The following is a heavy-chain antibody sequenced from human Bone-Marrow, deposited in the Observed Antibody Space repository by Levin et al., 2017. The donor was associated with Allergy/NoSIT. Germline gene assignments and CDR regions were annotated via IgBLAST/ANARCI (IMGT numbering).Heavy chain of an antibody. CDR1: GFTVSSNY. Sequence: PGGSLRLSCAASGFTVSSNYMSWVRQAPGKGLEWVSVIYSGGSTYYADSVKGRFTISRDNSKNTLYLQMNSLRAEDTAVYYCARGHSSGWHEGILVYWGQGTLVTVSS. V-gene: IGHV3-66*01. CDR2: IYSGGST. J-gene: IGHJ4*02. D-gene: IGHD6-19*01. CDR3: ARGHSSGWHEGILVY.